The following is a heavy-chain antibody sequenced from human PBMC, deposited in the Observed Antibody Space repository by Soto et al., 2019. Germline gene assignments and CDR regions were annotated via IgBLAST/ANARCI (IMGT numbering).Heavy chain of an antibody. CDR2: IYTSGCT. CDR1: GGSISSYY. J-gene: IGHJ3*02. V-gene: IGHV4-4*07. Sequence: QVQLQESGPGLVKPSETLSLTCTVSGGSISSYYWSWIRQPAGKGLEWIGRIYTSGCTNYNPSLKRRVTMSVHTSKNQFSLKLSPVTAADTAVYYCARDLGYPIPDAFDIRGQGTMVTVS. CDR3: ARDLGYPIPDAFDI. D-gene: IGHD5-12*01.